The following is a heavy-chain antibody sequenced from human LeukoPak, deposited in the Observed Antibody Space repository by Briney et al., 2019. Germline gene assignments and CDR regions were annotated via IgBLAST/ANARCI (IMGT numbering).Heavy chain of an antibody. V-gene: IGHV4-61*08. Sequence: SETLSLTCTVSGGSISSGGYYWSWTRQPPGKGLEWIGYIYYSGSTNYNPSLKSRVTISVDTSKNQFSLKLSSVTAADTAVYYCARFHLAWFDPWGQGTLVTVSS. CDR2: IYYSGST. CDR3: ARFHLAWFDP. J-gene: IGHJ5*02. CDR1: GGSISSGGYY. D-gene: IGHD3-16*01.